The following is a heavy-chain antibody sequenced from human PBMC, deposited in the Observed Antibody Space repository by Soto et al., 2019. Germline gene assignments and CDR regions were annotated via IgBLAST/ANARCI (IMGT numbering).Heavy chain of an antibody. D-gene: IGHD6-13*01. CDR2: IKSKTDGGTT. CDR1: GFTFSNAW. CDR3: TTEAAAGHTPVYYYYGMDV. Sequence: GGSLRLSCAASGFTFSNAWMSWVRQAPGKGLEWVGRIKSKTDGGTTDYAAPVKGRFTISRDDSKNTLYLQMNSLKTEDTAVYYCTTEAAAGHTPVYYYYGMDVWGQGTTVTVPS. V-gene: IGHV3-15*01. J-gene: IGHJ6*02.